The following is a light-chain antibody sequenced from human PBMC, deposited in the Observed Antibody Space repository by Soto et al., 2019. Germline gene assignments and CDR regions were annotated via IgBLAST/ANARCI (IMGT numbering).Light chain of an antibody. CDR3: QAYDSALSGSV. Sequence: QSALTQPPSVSGAPGQRVTISCTGSYSNIGAGYDVHWYQQLPGTAPKLLIFGNTNRPSGVPDRFSGSRSGTSVTLAITGLQADDEADYYCQAYDSALSGSVFGGGTKVTVL. V-gene: IGLV1-40*01. J-gene: IGLJ3*02. CDR2: GNT. CDR1: YSNIGAGYD.